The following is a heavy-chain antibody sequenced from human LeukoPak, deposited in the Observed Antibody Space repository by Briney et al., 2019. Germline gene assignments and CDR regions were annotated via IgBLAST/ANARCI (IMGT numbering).Heavy chain of an antibody. Sequence: PSETLSLTCAVSGGYISSFYWWSWVRQPPGKGLEWIGEIYHSGTTNSNPSLKSRAAISVDKSNNQFSLRLSSVTAADTAVYYCARMVYDTSGYYPSFDYWGQGTLVTVSS. CDR3: ARMVYDTSGYYPSFDY. J-gene: IGHJ4*02. V-gene: IGHV4-4*02. CDR1: GGYISSFYW. D-gene: IGHD3-22*01. CDR2: IYHSGTT.